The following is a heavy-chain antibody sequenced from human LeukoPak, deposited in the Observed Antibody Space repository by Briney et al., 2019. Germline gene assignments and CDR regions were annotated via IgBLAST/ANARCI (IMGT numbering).Heavy chain of an antibody. V-gene: IGHV3-72*01. Sequence: GGSLRLSCVASGFTVSDHYLDWVRQAPGKGLEWVGLIRKKSDRYTTEYAASAKGRFTISRDDSTNSVYLQMSSLKSEDTAVYYCADIGGGGSNTRWGEGTVVTVSS. D-gene: IGHD2-15*01. J-gene: IGHJ1*01. CDR3: ADIGGGGSNTR. CDR1: GFTVSDHY. CDR2: IRKKSDRYTT.